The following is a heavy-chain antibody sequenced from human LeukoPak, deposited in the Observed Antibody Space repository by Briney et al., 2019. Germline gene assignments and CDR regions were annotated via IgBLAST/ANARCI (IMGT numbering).Heavy chain of an antibody. D-gene: IGHD2-2*01. CDR1: GFTFNSHA. CDR3: ARRGGTSGWGAFDI. V-gene: IGHV3-23*01. Sequence: TGGSLRLSCAASGFTFNSHAMNWVRQPPGKGLDWVSSIDKSGDGTFYADSVKGRFTISRDNSKNTLYLQMNSLRREDTAVYYCARRGGTSGWGAFDIWGQGTMVTVSS. J-gene: IGHJ3*02. CDR2: IDKSGDGT.